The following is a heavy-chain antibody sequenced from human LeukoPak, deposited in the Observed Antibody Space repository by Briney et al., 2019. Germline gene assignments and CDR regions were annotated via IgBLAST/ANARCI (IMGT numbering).Heavy chain of an antibody. Sequence: PGGSLRLSCAASGFTFDDYGMSWVRQAPGKGLEWVSGINWNGGSTGYADSVKGRFTISRDNAKNSLYLQMNSLRAEDTAVYYCAKDSASITIFGVVISSVYWGQGTLVTVSS. D-gene: IGHD3-3*01. V-gene: IGHV3-20*04. J-gene: IGHJ4*02. CDR3: AKDSASITIFGVVISSVY. CDR2: INWNGGST. CDR1: GFTFDDYG.